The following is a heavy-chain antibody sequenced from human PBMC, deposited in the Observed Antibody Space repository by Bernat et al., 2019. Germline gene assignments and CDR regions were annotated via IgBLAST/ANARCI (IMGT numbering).Heavy chain of an antibody. V-gene: IGHV3-23*01. D-gene: IGHD1-1*01. Sequence: EVQLLESGGGLVQPGGSLRLSCTASGFIFTNYAMSWVRQAPGKGLEWVAGISGGGITTYYADSVTGRFTISRDNSKNTVFLQMNSLRADDTAVYYCANLGTTRLTSFDYWGQGTLVTVSS. CDR2: ISGGGITT. CDR3: ANLGTTRLTSFDY. CDR1: GFIFTNYA. J-gene: IGHJ4*02.